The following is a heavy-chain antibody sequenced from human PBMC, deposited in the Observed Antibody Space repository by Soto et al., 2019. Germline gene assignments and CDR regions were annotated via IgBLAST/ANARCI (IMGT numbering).Heavy chain of an antibody. CDR2: ISAYDGNT. CDR3: ARVCYDILTGYCLDY. Sequence: ASVKLSCKASGYTFTSYGISWVRQAPGQGLEWMGWISAYDGNTNYAQKFQGRVTMTRDTSTSTVYMELRSLRSEDTAVYYCARVCYDILTGYCLDYWGQGTLVTVSS. J-gene: IGHJ4*02. V-gene: IGHV1-18*01. CDR1: GYTFTSYG. D-gene: IGHD3-9*01.